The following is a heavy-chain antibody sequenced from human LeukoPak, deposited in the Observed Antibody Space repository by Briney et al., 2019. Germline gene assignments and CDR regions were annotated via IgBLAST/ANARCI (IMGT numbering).Heavy chain of an antibody. CDR2: IKQDGSEK. J-gene: IGHJ4*02. V-gene: IGHV3-7*01. D-gene: IGHD6-13*01. CDR1: GFTFSSYW. Sequence: GSLRLSCAASGFTFSSYWMSWVRQAPGKGLEWVANIKQDGSEKYYADSVKGRFTISRDNSKNTLYLQMNSLRAEDTAVYYCARDLRGIAAAGTDYWGQGTLVTVSS. CDR3: ARDLRGIAAAGTDY.